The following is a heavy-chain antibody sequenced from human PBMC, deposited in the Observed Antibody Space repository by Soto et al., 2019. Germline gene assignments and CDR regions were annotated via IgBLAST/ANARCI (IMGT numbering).Heavy chain of an antibody. D-gene: IGHD6-19*01. Sequence: PGGSLRLSCAASGFSFSGYAMHWVRQAPGKGPEWVAIISHDGGNKYYADSVKGRFTISRDNSKNTLYLQMNSLRAEDTAVYYCAKVGTVAGIWNWFDPWGQGTLVTVSS. J-gene: IGHJ5*02. CDR2: ISHDGGNK. CDR3: AKVGTVAGIWNWFDP. CDR1: GFSFSGYA. V-gene: IGHV3-30-3*01.